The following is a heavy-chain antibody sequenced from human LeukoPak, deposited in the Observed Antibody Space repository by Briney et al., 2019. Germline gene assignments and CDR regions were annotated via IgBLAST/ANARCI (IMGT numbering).Heavy chain of an antibody. CDR2: GHHSESS. J-gene: IGHJ4*02. V-gene: IGHV4-59*02. D-gene: IGHD2-8*02. CDR3: ARESAGSLHDSTAAFHY. CDR1: GDSVTSTY. Sequence: SETLSLTCSVSGDSVTSTYWSWIRQPPGKGLEWIAYGHHSESSNYNPSFRSRVTIPVDTSRNQFPLRLTSVTAADTAVYYCARESAGSLHDSTAAFHYWGQGILVIVSS.